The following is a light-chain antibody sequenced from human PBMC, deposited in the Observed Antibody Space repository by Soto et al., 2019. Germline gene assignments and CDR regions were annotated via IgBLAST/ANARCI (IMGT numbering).Light chain of an antibody. V-gene: IGKV1-39*01. Sequence: DIQMTQSPSSLSASVGDRVTITCRASQSISSYLNWYQQKPGKAPKLLIYAASSLQSGVPSRFSGSGSETDFTLNISSLQPEDFATYYCQQSYSTLWTFGQGTKVDIK. CDR2: AAS. CDR1: QSISSY. CDR3: QQSYSTLWT. J-gene: IGKJ1*01.